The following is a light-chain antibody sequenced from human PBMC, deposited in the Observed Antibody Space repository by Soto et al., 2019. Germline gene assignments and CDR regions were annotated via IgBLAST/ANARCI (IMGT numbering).Light chain of an antibody. V-gene: IGKV3-20*01. CDR3: QQYGSLSWT. CDR1: QSVSSSY. Sequence: EILMTQSPSTVYSPLXVSATLSCXXSQSVSSSYLAWYQQKPGQAPRLLIYGASSRATGIPDRFSGSGSGTDFTLTISRLEPEDFAVYYCQQYGSLSWTFGQGTKVDIK. J-gene: IGKJ1*01. CDR2: GAS.